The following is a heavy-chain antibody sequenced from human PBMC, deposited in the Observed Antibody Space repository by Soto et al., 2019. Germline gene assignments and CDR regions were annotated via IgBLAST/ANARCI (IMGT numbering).Heavy chain of an antibody. J-gene: IGHJ4*02. D-gene: IGHD6-6*01. V-gene: IGHV3-23*01. CDR3: AKGARSSSFDS. Sequence: GGSLRLSCAASEFTFSSYSMSWVRQAPGERLEWLSSISGSGGSIYYADSVKGRFTISRDNSKNTLYLQMNSLRAEDTALYYCAKGARSSSFDSWGQGTLVTVSS. CDR1: EFTFSSYS. CDR2: ISGSGGSI.